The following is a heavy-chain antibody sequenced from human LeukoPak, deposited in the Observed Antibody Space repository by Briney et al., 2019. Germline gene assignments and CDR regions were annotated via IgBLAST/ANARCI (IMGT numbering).Heavy chain of an antibody. CDR1: GFTFTSSA. D-gene: IGHD1-1*01. Sequence: SVKVSCKASGFTFTSSAMQWVRQARGQRLEWIGWIVVGSGNTNYAQKFQERVTITRDMSTSTAYMELSSLGSEDTAVYYCAAFQNGHPPPHYWGQGTLVTVSS. J-gene: IGHJ4*02. V-gene: IGHV1-58*02. CDR2: IVVGSGNT. CDR3: AAFQNGHPPPHY.